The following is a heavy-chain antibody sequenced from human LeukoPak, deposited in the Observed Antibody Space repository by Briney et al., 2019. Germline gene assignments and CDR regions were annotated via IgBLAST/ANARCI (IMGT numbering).Heavy chain of an antibody. V-gene: IGHV3-7*01. CDR3: ARAGATVVTQGDFDY. D-gene: IGHD4-23*01. J-gene: IGHJ4*02. CDR1: GFTFSSYW. CDR2: IKQDGSEK. Sequence: GGSLRLSCAASGFTFSSYWMSWVRQAPGKGLEWVANIKQDGSEKYYVDSVKGRFTISRDNAKNSLYLQMNSLRAEDMAVYYCARAGATVVTQGDFDYWGQGTLVTVSS.